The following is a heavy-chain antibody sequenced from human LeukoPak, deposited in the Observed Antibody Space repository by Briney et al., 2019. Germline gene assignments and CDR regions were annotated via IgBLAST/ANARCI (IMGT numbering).Heavy chain of an antibody. CDR1: GGSFIGYY. CDR2: INHSGST. V-gene: IGHV4-34*01. D-gene: IGHD2-15*01. J-gene: IGHJ4*02. CDR3: ARVPSGYCSGSSCYMDY. Sequence: SETLSLACAVYGGSFIGYYGSWIRQPPGKGLEWIGEINHSGSTNYNPSLKSRVTISLDTSKSQFSLKLSSVTAADTAVYYCARVPSGYCSGSSCYMDYWGQGTLVTVSS.